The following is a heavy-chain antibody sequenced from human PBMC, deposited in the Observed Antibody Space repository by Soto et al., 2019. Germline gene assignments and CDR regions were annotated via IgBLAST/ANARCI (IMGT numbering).Heavy chain of an antibody. D-gene: IGHD3-10*01. CDR2: TYYRSKWYN. J-gene: IGHJ6*02. CDR1: GDSVSSNSAA. CDR3: ARGLWPGNYGMDV. V-gene: IGHV6-1*01. Sequence: SQTLSLTCAISGDSVSSNSAAWNWIRRSPSRGLEWLGRTYYRSKWYNDYAVSVKSRITINPDTSKNQFSLQLNSVTPEDTAVCYCARGLWPGNYGMDVWGQGTTVTVSS.